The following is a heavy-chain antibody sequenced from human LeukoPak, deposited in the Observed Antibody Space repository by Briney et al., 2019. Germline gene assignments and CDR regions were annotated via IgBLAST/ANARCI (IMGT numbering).Heavy chain of an antibody. V-gene: IGHV3-21*01. CDR2: ISSSSSYI. Sequence: GGSLRLSCAASGFTFSSYSMNWVRQAPGKGLEWVSSISSSSSYIYYADSVKGRFTISRGNAKNSLYLQMNSLRAEDTAVYYCARDLEEWEYQLLYPGGYWGQGTLVTVSS. CDR3: ARDLEEWEYQLLYPGGY. J-gene: IGHJ4*02. CDR1: GFTFSSYS. D-gene: IGHD2-2*02.